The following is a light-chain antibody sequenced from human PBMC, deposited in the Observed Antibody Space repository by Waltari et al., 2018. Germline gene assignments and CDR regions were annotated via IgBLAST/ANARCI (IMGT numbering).Light chain of an antibody. CDR3: SSQSSNDVVL. CDR1: SNDVGGYKS. Sequence: QSALTQPASVSGSPGQSVTIFRAGTSNDVGGYKSVSSYQEHPGQAPRVIIYDVSDRPSGVSDLFSGSKSGNTASLTISGLQAEDEADYYCSSQSSNDVVLFGGGTKLTVL. J-gene: IGLJ2*01. CDR2: DVS. V-gene: IGLV2-14*01.